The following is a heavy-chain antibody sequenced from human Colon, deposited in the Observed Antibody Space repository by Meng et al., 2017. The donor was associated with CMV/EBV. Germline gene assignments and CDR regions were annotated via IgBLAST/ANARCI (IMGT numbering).Heavy chain of an antibody. J-gene: IGHJ5*02. Sequence: YYMHWVRQAPGQGLERMGWINPNSGGTNYAQKFQGRVTMTRDTSISTAYMELSRLRSDDTAVYYCARDRSLLRYCSSTSCQKNWFDPWGQGTLVTVSS. CDR3: ARDRSLLRYCSSTSCQKNWFDP. CDR2: INPNSGGT. CDR1: YY. D-gene: IGHD2-2*01. V-gene: IGHV1-2*02.